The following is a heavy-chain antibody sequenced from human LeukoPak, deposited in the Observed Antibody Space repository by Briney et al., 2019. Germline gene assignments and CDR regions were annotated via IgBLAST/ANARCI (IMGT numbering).Heavy chain of an antibody. J-gene: IGHJ6*03. CDR3: ARFPTGTGTPYYYYYMDV. Sequence: SETLSLTCAVSGVAISRGGYAWNWIRQPPGKGLEWIAYIYHSGTTYYNPSLKSRATISVDTSKNQFSLKLSSVTAADTAVYYCARFPTGTGTPYYYYYMDVWGKGTTVTISS. CDR2: IYHSGTT. CDR1: GVAISRGGYA. D-gene: IGHD1-14*01. V-gene: IGHV4-30-4*07.